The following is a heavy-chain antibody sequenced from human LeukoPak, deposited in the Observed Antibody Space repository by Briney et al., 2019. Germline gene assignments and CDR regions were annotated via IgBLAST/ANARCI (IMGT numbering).Heavy chain of an antibody. Sequence: GSLKIPYKGCGCSFTSECSAWLRQTPGKDLEWMGIIYTDDSDTRYTPSLQGQVTISADKSISTAYVQWSSLKDWDIAMYYCARHSMHVMGASGVVAFDMWGQGPRDTV. D-gene: IGHD1-26*01. V-gene: IGHV5-51*01. CDR1: GCSFTSEC. CDR2: IYTDDSDT. J-gene: IGHJ3*02. CDR3: ARHSMHVMGASGVVAFDM.